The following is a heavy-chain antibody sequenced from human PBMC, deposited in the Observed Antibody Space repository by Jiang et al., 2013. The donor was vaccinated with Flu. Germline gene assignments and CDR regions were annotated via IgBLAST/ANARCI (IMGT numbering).Heavy chain of an antibody. V-gene: IGHV1-69*01. D-gene: IGHD3-16*02. J-gene: IGHJ4*02. CDR1: GGTFSSYA. CDR2: IIPIFGTA. CDR3: ASNIYDYVWGSYRYVFDY. Sequence: GAEVKKPGSSVKVSCKASGGTFSSYAISWVRQAPGQGLEWMGGIIPIFGTANYAQKFQGRVTITADESTSTAYMELSSLRSEDTAVYYCASNIYDYVWGSYRYVFDYWGQGTLVTVSS.